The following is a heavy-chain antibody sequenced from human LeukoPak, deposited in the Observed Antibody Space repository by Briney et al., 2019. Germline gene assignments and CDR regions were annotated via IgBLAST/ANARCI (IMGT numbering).Heavy chain of an antibody. Sequence: SETLSLTCTVSGGSISSYYWSWIRQPPGKGLEWIGYIYYSGSTNYIPSLKSRVTITVDTSKNQFSLKLSSVTAADTAVYYCARGDYYGSGPYYMDVWGKGATVAVSS. CDR1: GGSISSYY. CDR3: ARGDYYGSGPYYMDV. D-gene: IGHD3-10*01. V-gene: IGHV4-59*01. CDR2: IYYSGST. J-gene: IGHJ6*03.